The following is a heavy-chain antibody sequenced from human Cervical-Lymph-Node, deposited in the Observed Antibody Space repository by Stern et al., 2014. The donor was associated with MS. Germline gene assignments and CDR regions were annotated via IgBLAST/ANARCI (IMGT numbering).Heavy chain of an antibody. CDR3: ARGGRGVGLEY. J-gene: IGHJ4*02. CDR1: GFTFRTYA. Sequence: QLVESGGGVVQPRRSLSLSCVVSGFTFRTYAMHWVRQAPGKGLEGVAFVPYDGTQRNSTDSVKARFSISRDNSKNTLYLHMNSLRDEDTAVYFCARGGRGVGLEYWGQGALVTVSS. D-gene: IGHD3-10*01. CDR2: VPYDGTQR. V-gene: IGHV3-30-3*01.